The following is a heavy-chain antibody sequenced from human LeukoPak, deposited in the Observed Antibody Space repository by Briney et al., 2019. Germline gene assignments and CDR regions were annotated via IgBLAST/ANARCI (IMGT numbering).Heavy chain of an antibody. CDR2: ISGSGGST. V-gene: IGHV3-23*01. CDR3: AKGAVPAANHYYYMDV. J-gene: IGHJ6*03. D-gene: IGHD2-2*01. CDR1: GFTFSSYA. Sequence: PGGSLRLSCAASGFTFSSYAMSWVRQAPGKGLEWVSAISGSGGSTNYADSVKGRFTISRDNSKNTLYLQMNSLRAEDTAVYYCAKGAVPAANHYYYMDVWGKGTTVTVSS.